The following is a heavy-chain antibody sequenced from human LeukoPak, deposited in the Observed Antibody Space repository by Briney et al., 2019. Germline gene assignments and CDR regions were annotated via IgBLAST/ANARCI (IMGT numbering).Heavy chain of an antibody. CDR3: ARDGHSGYAPVGWFDP. J-gene: IGHJ5*02. CDR2: IWYDGSNK. V-gene: IGHV3-33*01. CDR1: GFTFSSYG. D-gene: IGHD5-12*01. Sequence: GGSLRLSCAASGFTFSSYGMHWVRQAPGKGLEWVAVIWYDGSNKYYADSVKGRFTISRDNSKNTLYLQMNSLRAEDTAVYYCARDGHSGYAPVGWFDPWGQGTLVTVSS.